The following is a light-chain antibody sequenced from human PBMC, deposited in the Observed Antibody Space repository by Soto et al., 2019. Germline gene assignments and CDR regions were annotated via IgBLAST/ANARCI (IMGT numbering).Light chain of an antibody. J-gene: IGKJ2*01. Sequence: EIVLTQSPGTLSLSPGERATLSCRASQSVSSSQLAWYQQKPGQAPRLLIYDASTTATGIPDRFSGGGSGTDFTLTISRLEPEDFAVYYCQQFGSSPEYTFGQGTKLEVK. CDR1: QSVSSSQ. CDR3: QQFGSSPEYT. V-gene: IGKV3-20*01. CDR2: DAS.